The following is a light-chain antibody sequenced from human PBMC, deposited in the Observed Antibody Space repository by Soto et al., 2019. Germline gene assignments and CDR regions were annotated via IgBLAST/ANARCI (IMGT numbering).Light chain of an antibody. CDR2: KAS. CDR1: QSIGRW. V-gene: IGKV1-5*03. J-gene: IGKJ1*01. Sequence: DIQMTQSPSTLSASVGDRVTITCRASQSIGRWLTWYQQQPGKAPKFLIYKASILESGVSSRFSGSGSGTEFTLSISSLQPDDFATNYCHHCNVSSATFGLGTKVELK. CDR3: HHCNVSSAT.